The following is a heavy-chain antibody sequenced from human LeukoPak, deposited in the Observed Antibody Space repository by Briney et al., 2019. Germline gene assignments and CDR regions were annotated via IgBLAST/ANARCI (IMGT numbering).Heavy chain of an antibody. Sequence: GGSLRLSCAASGFTVSSNYMSWVRQAPGKGLEWVSVIYSGGSIYYADSVKGRFTISRDNSKNTLYLEVISLTAEDTAVYYCAKEGPGTRDTGAALVVFDYWGQGTLVTVSS. D-gene: IGHD2-15*01. V-gene: IGHV3-53*01. CDR1: GFTVSSNY. CDR2: IYSGGSI. J-gene: IGHJ4*02. CDR3: AKEGPGTRDTGAALVVFDY.